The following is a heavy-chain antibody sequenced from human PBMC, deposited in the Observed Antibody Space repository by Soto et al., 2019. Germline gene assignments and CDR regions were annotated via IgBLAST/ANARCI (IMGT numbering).Heavy chain of an antibody. J-gene: IGHJ4*02. Sequence: SETLSLTCAVYGGSFSGYYWSWIRQPPGKGLEWIGYIYYSGSTNYNPSLKSRVTISVDTSKNQFSLKLSSVTAADTAVYYCARNYDFWSGHNYFDYWGQGTLVTVSS. D-gene: IGHD3-3*01. CDR1: GGSFSGYY. CDR3: ARNYDFWSGHNYFDY. V-gene: IGHV4-59*01. CDR2: IYYSGST.